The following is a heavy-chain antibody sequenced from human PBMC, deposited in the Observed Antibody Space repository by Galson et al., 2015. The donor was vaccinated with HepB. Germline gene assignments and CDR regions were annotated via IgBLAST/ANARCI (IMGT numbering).Heavy chain of an antibody. CDR1: GFTVSSNY. CDR2: IYSGGST. D-gene: IGHD3-22*01. CDR3: ARVLGAAPQMNYNSSSRYWYFDL. V-gene: IGHV3-66*01. Sequence: SLRLSCAASGFTVSSNYMSWVRQAPGKGLEWVSVIYSGGSTYYADSVKGRFTISRDNSKNTLYLQMNSLRAEDTAVYYCARVLGAAPQMNYNSSSRYWYFDLWGRGTLVTVSS. J-gene: IGHJ2*01.